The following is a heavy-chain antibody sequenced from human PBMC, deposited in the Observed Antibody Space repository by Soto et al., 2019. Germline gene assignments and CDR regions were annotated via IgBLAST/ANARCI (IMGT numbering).Heavy chain of an antibody. CDR2: IKSDGSST. V-gene: IGHV3-74*01. CDR1: GFNFNTYW. Sequence: EVQLVESGGGLVQPGGCLRLSCEISGFNFNTYWMHWVRQAPGEGVVWVSRIKSDGSSTNYADSVKGRFTISRDNAKNTVYLQMNSLRAEDTAVYYCARGGRGGFDYWGQGALVTVSS. J-gene: IGHJ4*02. D-gene: IGHD3-16*01. CDR3: ARGGRGGFDY.